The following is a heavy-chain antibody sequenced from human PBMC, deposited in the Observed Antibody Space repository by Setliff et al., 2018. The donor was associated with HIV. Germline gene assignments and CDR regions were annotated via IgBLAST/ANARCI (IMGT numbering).Heavy chain of an antibody. CDR3: ARTREPDPFDYDRSAFRSV. Sequence: GGSLRLSCTASGFTFGDYAMSWVRQAPGRGLEWVGFIRSKAYGGTTEYAASVKGRFTISRDDSKSIAYLEMNSLRAEDTAVYYCARTREPDPFDYDRSAFRSVWGQGTLVTVSS. CDR2: IRSKAYGGTT. D-gene: IGHD3-22*01. CDR1: GFTFGDYA. J-gene: IGHJ4*02. V-gene: IGHV3-49*04.